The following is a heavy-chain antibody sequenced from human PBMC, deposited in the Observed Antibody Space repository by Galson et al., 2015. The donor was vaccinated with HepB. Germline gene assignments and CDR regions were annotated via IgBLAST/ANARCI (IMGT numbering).Heavy chain of an antibody. V-gene: IGHV3-23*01. CDR3: AKDRDYGDYLDAFDI. Sequence: GFTFSSYAMSWVRQAPGKGLEWVSAISGSGGSTYYADSVKGRFTISRDNSKNTLYLQMNSLRAEDTAVYYCAKDRDYGDYLDAFDIWGQGTMVTVSS. J-gene: IGHJ3*02. D-gene: IGHD4-17*01. CDR1: GFTFSSYA. CDR2: ISGSGGST.